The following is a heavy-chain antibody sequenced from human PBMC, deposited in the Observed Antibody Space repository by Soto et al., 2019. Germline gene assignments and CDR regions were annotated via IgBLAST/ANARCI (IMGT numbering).Heavy chain of an antibody. CDR2: IYYSGST. CDR3: ARERPDGSRLAP. D-gene: IGHD6-13*01. V-gene: IGHV4-30-4*01. J-gene: IGHJ5*02. CDR1: GGSISSGDYY. Sequence: QVQLQESGPGLVKPSQTLSLTCTVSGGSISSGDYYWSWIRQPPGKGLEWIGYIYYSGSTYYNPSLKSRVTISLDTSKNHFSLQLSSVTAPATAVYYCARERPDGSRLAPWGQGTLVTVSS.